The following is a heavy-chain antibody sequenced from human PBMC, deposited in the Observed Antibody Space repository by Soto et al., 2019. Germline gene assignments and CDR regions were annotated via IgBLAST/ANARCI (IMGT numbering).Heavy chain of an antibody. CDR1: GGTFSSYA. D-gene: IGHD3-22*01. CDR3: ARTALDYYYDSSGYYGGSGYGMDV. J-gene: IGHJ6*02. CDR2: IIPIFGTA. V-gene: IGHV1-69*01. Sequence: QVQLVQSGAEVKKPGSSVKVSCKASGGTFSSYAISWVRQAPGQGLEWMGGIIPIFGTANYAQKFQGRVTITADESTSTAYMELSSLRSEDTVVYYCARTALDYYYDSSGYYGGSGYGMDVWGQGTTVTVSS.